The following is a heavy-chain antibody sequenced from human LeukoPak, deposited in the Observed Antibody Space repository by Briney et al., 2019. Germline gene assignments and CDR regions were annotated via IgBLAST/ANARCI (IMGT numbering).Heavy chain of an antibody. CDR3: ARGVAAAPHYYYYYMDV. CDR2: ISYDGSNK. CDR1: GFTFSSYA. V-gene: IGHV3-30*04. J-gene: IGHJ6*03. Sequence: GGSLRLSCAASGFTFSSYAMHWVRQAPGKGLGWVAVISYDGSNKYYADSVKGRFTISRDNSKNTLYLQMNSLRAEDTAVYYCARGVAAAPHYYYYYMDVSGKGTTVTVSS. D-gene: IGHD6-13*01.